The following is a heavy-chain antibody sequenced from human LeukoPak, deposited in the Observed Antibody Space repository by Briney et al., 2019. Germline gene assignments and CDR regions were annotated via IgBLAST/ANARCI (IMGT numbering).Heavy chain of an antibody. CDR3: ARGRQDVNMIVVVMAGVSYYLDV. J-gene: IGHJ6*03. D-gene: IGHD3-22*01. CDR2: MSPSGSP. V-gene: IGHV4-34*01. Sequence: SSETLSLTCAVYGGSFSDYYWTWLRQTPGKGLEWIGDMSPSGSPNYNPSLKSRVTISVDTSKNQFSLKLRSVTAADTAVYYCARGRQDVNMIVVVMAGVSYYLDVWGKGTTVTVS. CDR1: GGSFSDYY.